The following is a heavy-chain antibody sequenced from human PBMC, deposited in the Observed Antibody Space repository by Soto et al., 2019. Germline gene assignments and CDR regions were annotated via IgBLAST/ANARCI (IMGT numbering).Heavy chain of an antibody. J-gene: IGHJ4*02. CDR3: IWESRAYSSWR. CDR2: GWGGGGAT. V-gene: IGHV3-15*07. Sequence: EVQVVESGGGLVKPGESLTLSCTVSGLIVSDAWLNWVRQSPGKGLEWVGRGWGGGGATVCAAPVMGRFILSRDDSQKMLFLHLKSLKDDDTAVYYCIWESRAYSSWRWGQGTLVTVSA. CDR1: GLIVSDAW. D-gene: IGHD5-18*01.